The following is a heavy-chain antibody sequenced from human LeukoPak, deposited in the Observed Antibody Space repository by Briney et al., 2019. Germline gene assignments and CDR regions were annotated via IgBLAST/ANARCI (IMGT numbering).Heavy chain of an antibody. Sequence: ASVKVSCTVSGYTLTELSMHWVRQAPGKGLEWMGGFDSEDGETIYAQKFQGRVTMTEDTSTDTAYMELSSLRSEDTAVYYCATASSGWYGYFDYWGQGTLVTVSS. CDR1: GYTLTELS. D-gene: IGHD6-19*01. CDR2: FDSEDGET. J-gene: IGHJ4*02. CDR3: ATASSGWYGYFDY. V-gene: IGHV1-24*01.